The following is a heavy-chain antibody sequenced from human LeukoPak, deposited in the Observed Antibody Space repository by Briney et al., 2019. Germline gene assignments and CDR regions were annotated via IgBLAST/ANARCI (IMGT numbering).Heavy chain of an antibody. CDR3: ARVDRDSSGWFFDY. CDR2: IYYSGST. D-gene: IGHD6-19*01. V-gene: IGHV4-59*01. Sequence: SETLSLTCTVSGGSISNYYWSWLRQPSGKGLEWIGYIYYSGSTKYNPSLKSRVTISVDTSKNQFPLKLSSVTAADTAVYYCARVDRDSSGWFFDYWGQGTLVTDSS. CDR1: GGSISNYY. J-gene: IGHJ4*02.